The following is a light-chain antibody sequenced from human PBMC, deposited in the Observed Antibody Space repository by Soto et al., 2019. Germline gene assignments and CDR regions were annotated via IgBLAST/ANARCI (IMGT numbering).Light chain of an antibody. CDR2: KAS. Sequence: DIRMTQSPSTLSASVGDRVTITCRSSQSISSWLAWLQQKRGKAPKLLISKASTLDSGVQSRLSGSGSGTDSTLTISGLQPDDFATYYCQQYKIYSSFGGGTKVEIK. CDR3: QQYKIYSS. CDR1: QSISSW. V-gene: IGKV1-5*03. J-gene: IGKJ4*01.